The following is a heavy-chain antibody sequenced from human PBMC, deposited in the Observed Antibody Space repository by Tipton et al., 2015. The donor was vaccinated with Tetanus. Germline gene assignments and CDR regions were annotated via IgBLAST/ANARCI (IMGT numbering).Heavy chain of an antibody. CDR1: EFTFSRFG. CDR3: AKAKPVITLAFFDY. D-gene: IGHD3-16*01. J-gene: IGHJ4*02. V-gene: IGHV3-30*18. CDR2: ISYDGSHK. Sequence: SLRLSCAASEFTFSRFGMHWVRQAPGKGLEWVAGISYDGSHKYYVDSVRGRFTISRDNSQNTLYLLMNSLRPEDTAIYYCAKAKPVITLAFFDYWGQGTLVTVSS.